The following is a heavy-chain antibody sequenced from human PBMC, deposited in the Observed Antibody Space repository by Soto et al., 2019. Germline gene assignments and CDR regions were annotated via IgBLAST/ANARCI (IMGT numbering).Heavy chain of an antibody. CDR2: ISRNGANR. CDR1: GFTFSSYA. Sequence: GGSLRLSCAASGFTFSSYAMPWFRQAPGKGLEWVTSISRNGANRYYSDSVKGRFTISRDNSENTLYVQMNSLRAEDTAVYYCAKYLVDTALLFDYWGQGTQVTVSS. D-gene: IGHD5-18*01. CDR3: AKYLVDTALLFDY. J-gene: IGHJ4*02. V-gene: IGHV3-23*01.